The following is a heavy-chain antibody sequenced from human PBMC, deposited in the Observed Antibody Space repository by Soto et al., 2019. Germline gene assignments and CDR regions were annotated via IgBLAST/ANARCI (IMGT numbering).Heavy chain of an antibody. J-gene: IGHJ6*02. V-gene: IGHV4-4*02. Sequence: QVRLKESGPGLVKPSGTLSLTCAVSGGSVESSSCWSWVRQAPGKGLEWIGEIYHSGTFNYNPSLASQVSVSVDKSTNQFSLNLNSVTAADTAVYYCVRSVPAATWAYNGMDVWGQGTTVTVSS. D-gene: IGHD2-15*01. CDR2: IYHSGTF. CDR1: GGSVESSSC. CDR3: VRSVPAATWAYNGMDV.